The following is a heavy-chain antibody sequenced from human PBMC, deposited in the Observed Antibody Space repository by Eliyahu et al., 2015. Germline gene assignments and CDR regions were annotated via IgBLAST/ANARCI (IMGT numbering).Heavy chain of an antibody. D-gene: IGHD3-10*01. CDR1: GGSFTGYY. CDR2: INHNGDT. CDR3: ARDRDGILGDQA. J-gene: IGHJ5*02. V-gene: IGHV4-34*01. Sequence: QVQLQQWGAGLLKPSETLSLTCAIYGGSFTGYYWSWIRQPPGKGPEWIGEINHNGDTNYNPSLKSRVTISMDTSKNQFSLKLTSVTVADTAVYFCARDRDGILGDQAWGQGTLVTVSS.